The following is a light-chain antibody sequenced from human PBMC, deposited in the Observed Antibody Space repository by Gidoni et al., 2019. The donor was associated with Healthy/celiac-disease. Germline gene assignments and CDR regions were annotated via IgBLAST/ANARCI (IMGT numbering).Light chain of an antibody. CDR3: QQSYSTPPT. J-gene: IGKJ1*01. Sequence: DIQMTQSPSPLSASVGDRVTITCRASQSISSYLNWYQQKPGKAPKLLIYAASSLQSGVPSRFSGSGSGTDFTLTISSLQPEDFATYYWQQSYSTPPTFGQGTKVEIK. V-gene: IGKV1-39*01. CDR2: AAS. CDR1: QSISSY.